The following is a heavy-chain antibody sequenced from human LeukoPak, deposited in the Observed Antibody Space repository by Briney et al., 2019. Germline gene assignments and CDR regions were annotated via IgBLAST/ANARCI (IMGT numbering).Heavy chain of an antibody. CDR2: INAGGGTYT. CDR1: GFNFSSFG. D-gene: IGHD3-10*01. J-gene: IGHJ4*02. V-gene: IGHV3-23*01. Sequence: GGSPRLSCAASGFNFSSFGMSWVRQAPGKGLEWVSSINAGGGTYTYYADSVKGRFTISRDNSKNTLHLQMNSLRAEDTAVYYCAKRGESGVYYFDFWGQGTLVTVSS. CDR3: AKRGESGVYYFDF.